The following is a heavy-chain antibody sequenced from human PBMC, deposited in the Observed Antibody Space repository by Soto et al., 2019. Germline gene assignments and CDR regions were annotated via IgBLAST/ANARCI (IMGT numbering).Heavy chain of an antibody. V-gene: IGHV1-8*01. D-gene: IGHD2-15*01. J-gene: IGHJ3*02. CDR1: GYTFTSYD. Sequence: GASVKVSCKASGYTFTSYDINWVRQATGQGLEWMGWMNPNSGNTGYAQKFQGRVTMTRNTSISTAYMELSSLRSEDTAVYYCAGRCGGSCSPSVGDAFDIWGQGTMVTVSS. CDR2: MNPNSGNT. CDR3: AGRCGGSCSPSVGDAFDI.